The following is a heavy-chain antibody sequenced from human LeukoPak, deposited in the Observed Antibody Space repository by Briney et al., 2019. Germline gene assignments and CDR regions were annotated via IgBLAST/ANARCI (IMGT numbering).Heavy chain of an antibody. CDR2: ISTYDGNT. CDR1: GYTFNTYS. CDR3: ARWSYSSDWYFGTFDI. J-gene: IGHJ3*02. Sequence: ASVKVSCKASGYTFNTYSISWVRQAPGQGLEWMGWISTYDGNTNYAQNLQGRVTMTTDTSTRTAYMELRSLRSGDTAVYYCARWSYSSDWYFGTFDIWGQGTTVTISS. D-gene: IGHD6-19*01. V-gene: IGHV1-18*01.